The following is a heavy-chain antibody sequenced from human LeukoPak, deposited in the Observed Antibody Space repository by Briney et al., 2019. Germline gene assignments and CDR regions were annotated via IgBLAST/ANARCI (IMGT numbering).Heavy chain of an antibody. CDR1: GITFSSYG. Sequence: PGGSLRLSCAASGITFSSYGMSWVRQAPGKGLEWVSSISSTGGTTYYADSVKGRFTISRDNAKNTLYLHMNSLRAEDTAVYYCTANFNYWGQGTLVTVSS. CDR2: ISSTGGTT. V-gene: IGHV3-23*01. J-gene: IGHJ4*02. CDR3: TANFNY.